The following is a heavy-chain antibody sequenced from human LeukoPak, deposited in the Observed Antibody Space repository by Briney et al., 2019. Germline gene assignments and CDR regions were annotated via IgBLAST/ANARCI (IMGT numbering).Heavy chain of an antibody. CDR2: ISGSGGDT. D-gene: IGHD6-6*01. Sequence: GGSLRLSCAASGFTFNSYAISWVRQAPGEGLEWVSVISGSGGDTYHADSVKGRFTISRDISKNTLYLQMNSLRAEDTAVYYCAKGLTARPVGYYYGVDVWGQGTTVTVSS. J-gene: IGHJ6*02. CDR1: GFTFNSYA. V-gene: IGHV3-23*01. CDR3: AKGLTARPVGYYYGVDV.